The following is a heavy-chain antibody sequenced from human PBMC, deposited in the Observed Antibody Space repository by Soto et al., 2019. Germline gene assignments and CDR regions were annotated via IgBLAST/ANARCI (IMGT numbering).Heavy chain of an antibody. V-gene: IGHV3-23*01. CDR3: AKSMVRGVATSYYYGMDV. CDR2: ISGSGGST. Sequence: VQLLESGGGLVQPGGSLRLSCAASGFTFSSYAMSWVRQAPGKGLEWVSAISGSGGSTYYADSVKGRFTISRDNSKNTLYLQMNSLRAEDTAVYYCAKSMVRGVATSYYYGMDVWGQGTTVTVSS. CDR1: GFTFSSYA. J-gene: IGHJ6*02. D-gene: IGHD3-10*01.